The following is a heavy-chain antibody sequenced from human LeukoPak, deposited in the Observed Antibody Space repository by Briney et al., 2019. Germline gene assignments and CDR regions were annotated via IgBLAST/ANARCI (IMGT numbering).Heavy chain of an antibody. CDR3: ASRASGTSLYGVDV. J-gene: IGHJ6*02. D-gene: IGHD2-2*01. V-gene: IGHV1-69*04. CDR2: IIPIFGIA. Sequence: WASVKVSCKASGGTFSSYAISWVRQAPGQGLEWMGRIIPIFGIANYAQKFQGRVTITADKSTSTAYMELSSLRSEDTAVYYCASRASGTSLYGVDVWGQGTTVTVSS. CDR1: GGTFSSYA.